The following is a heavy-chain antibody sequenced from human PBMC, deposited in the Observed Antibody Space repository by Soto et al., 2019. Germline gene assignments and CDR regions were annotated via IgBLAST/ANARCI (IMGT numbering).Heavy chain of an antibody. Sequence: GGSLRLSCAASGFTFSSYGMHWVRQAPGKGLEWVAVISYDGSNKYYADSVKGRFTISRDNSKNTLYLQMNSLRAEDTAVYYCAKEFRLGIAARTTFDYWGQGTLVTVSS. V-gene: IGHV3-30*18. CDR2: ISYDGSNK. J-gene: IGHJ4*02. D-gene: IGHD6-6*01. CDR3: AKEFRLGIAARTTFDY. CDR1: GFTFSSYG.